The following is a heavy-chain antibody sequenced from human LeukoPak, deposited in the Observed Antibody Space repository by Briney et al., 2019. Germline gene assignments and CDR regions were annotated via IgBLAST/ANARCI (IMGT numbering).Heavy chain of an antibody. V-gene: IGHV7-4-1*02. J-gene: IGHJ4*02. CDR2: INTKTGNP. CDR3: ARDGQWPLTA. CDR1: GYTFTNYA. D-gene: IGHD6-19*01. Sequence: ASVKVSCKASGYTFTNYAMNWVRQAPGQGLEWMGWINTKTGNPTYVQGFTGRFVFSLDTSVSTAYLQISSLKAEDAAVYYCARDGQWPLTAWGQGTLVTVSS.